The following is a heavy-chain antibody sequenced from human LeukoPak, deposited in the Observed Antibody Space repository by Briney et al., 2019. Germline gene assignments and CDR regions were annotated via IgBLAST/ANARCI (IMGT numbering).Heavy chain of an antibody. Sequence: PSQTLSLTCTVSGGSISRGSFTWSWIRQPAGKGLEWIGRIYTSGSTNYNPSLKSRVTISGDTSKNQFSLRLSSVTAADTAVYYCARASYSYDINGWVPFDYWGQGTLVTVSS. J-gene: IGHJ4*02. CDR2: IYTSGST. V-gene: IGHV4-61*02. D-gene: IGHD3-22*01. CDR3: ARASYSYDINGWVPFDY. CDR1: GGSISRGSFT.